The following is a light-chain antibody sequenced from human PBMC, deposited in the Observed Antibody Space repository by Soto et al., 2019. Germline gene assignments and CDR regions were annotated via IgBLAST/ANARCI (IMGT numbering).Light chain of an antibody. Sequence: EIVLTQSPGTLSLSPGERATLSCRASQSVSSSYLAWYQQKPVQAPSLLIYGASSRATGMPDRFSGSGSGTDFTLTISRLEPEDFAVYFGQQYGGSPRTFGQGTKLEIK. V-gene: IGKV3-20*01. CDR1: QSVSSSY. J-gene: IGKJ2*01. CDR3: QQYGGSPRT. CDR2: GAS.